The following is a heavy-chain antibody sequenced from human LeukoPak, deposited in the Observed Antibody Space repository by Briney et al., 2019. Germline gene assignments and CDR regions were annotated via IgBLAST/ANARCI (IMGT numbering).Heavy chain of an antibody. V-gene: IGHV3-21*01. Sequence: GGSLRLSCVASGFTFSSYSMNWVRQAPGKGLEWVSSISSSSSYIYYADSVKGRFTISRDNAKNSLYLQMNSLRAEDTAVYYCARVREDYYDSSGHFDYWGQGTLVTVSS. CDR2: ISSSSSYI. CDR1: GFTFSSYS. CDR3: ARVREDYYDSSGHFDY. D-gene: IGHD3-22*01. J-gene: IGHJ4*02.